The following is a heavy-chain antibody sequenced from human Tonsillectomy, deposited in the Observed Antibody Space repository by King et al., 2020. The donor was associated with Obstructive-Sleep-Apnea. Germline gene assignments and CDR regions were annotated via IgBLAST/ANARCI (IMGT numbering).Heavy chain of an antibody. CDR1: GFTFGSHA. Sequence: VQLVESGGGLVQPGGSLRLSCAVSGFTFGSHAMDWVRQAPGKGLEWVSFITSTSDTRWYADSVRGRFTISRDNAKNSVSLQMDSLRAEDTAVYYCARGINWGFDYWGQGVLVTVSS. J-gene: IGHJ4*02. CDR2: ITSTSDTR. CDR3: ARGINWGFDY. V-gene: IGHV3-48*01. D-gene: IGHD7-27*01.